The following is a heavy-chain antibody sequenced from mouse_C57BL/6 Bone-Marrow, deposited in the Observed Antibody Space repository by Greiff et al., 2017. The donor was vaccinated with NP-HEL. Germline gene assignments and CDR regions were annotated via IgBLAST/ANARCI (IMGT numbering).Heavy chain of an antibody. Sequence: EVQLVESGGGLVQPGGSLKLSCAASGFTFSDYYMYWVRQTPEKRLEWVAYISNGGGSTYYPDTVKGRFTISRDNAKNTLYLQMSRLKSEDTAMYYCARGSNPAWFAYWGQGTLVTVSA. CDR2: ISNGGGST. J-gene: IGHJ3*01. D-gene: IGHD2-5*01. CDR3: ARGSNPAWFAY. V-gene: IGHV5-12*01. CDR1: GFTFSDYY.